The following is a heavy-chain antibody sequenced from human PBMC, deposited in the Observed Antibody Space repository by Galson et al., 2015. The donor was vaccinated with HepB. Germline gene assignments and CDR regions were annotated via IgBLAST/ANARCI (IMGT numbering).Heavy chain of an antibody. CDR1: GDSISNDRW. Sequence: LSLTCAVSGDSISNDRWWSWVRQPPGEGLEWIGEAYHSGGTNYRPSLKSRVTISVDKSKNQFSLKLTSLTAADTAVYYCARAKEGRGYFDYWGQGTLVTVSS. J-gene: IGHJ4*02. V-gene: IGHV4-4*02. D-gene: IGHD3-10*01. CDR3: ARAKEGRGYFDY. CDR2: AYHSGGT.